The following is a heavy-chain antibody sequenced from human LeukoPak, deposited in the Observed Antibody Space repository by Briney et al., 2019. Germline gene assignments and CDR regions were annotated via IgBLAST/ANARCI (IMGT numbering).Heavy chain of an antibody. CDR1: GFTFTSYS. V-gene: IGHV3-48*01. J-gene: IGHJ4*02. CDR3: AKDWVVPAAVDFDY. CDR2: ISSSSSTI. Sequence: GGSLRLSCEASGFTFTSYSMNWVRQAPGKGLEWVPYISSSSSTINYADSVKGRFTISRDNAKSSLYLQMISLRAEDTAVYYCAKDWVVPAAVDFDYWGQGTLVTVSS. D-gene: IGHD2-2*01.